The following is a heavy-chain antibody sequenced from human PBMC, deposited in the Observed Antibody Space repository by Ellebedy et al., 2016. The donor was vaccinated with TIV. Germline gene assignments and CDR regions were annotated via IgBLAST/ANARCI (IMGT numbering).Heavy chain of an antibody. CDR1: GFTFGTYW. V-gene: IGHV3-7*04. CDR3: ARGGWRSCNSCYSDGFDM. Sequence: GESLKISXATSGFTFGTYWMSWVRQAPGKGLEWVANIKQDGSEIYYVDSVRGRFTISRDNIKKSLYLQMNSLRAEDTAVYYCARGGWRSCNSCYSDGFDMWGQGTMVTVSS. D-gene: IGHD2-15*01. CDR2: IKQDGSEI. J-gene: IGHJ3*02.